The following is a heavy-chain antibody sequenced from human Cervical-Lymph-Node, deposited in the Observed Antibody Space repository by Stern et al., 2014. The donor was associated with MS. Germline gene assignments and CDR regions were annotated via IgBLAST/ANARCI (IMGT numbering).Heavy chain of an antibody. CDR3: ARGGRGVGLEY. D-gene: IGHD3-10*01. CDR1: GFTFSTYA. Sequence: VHLVESGGGVVPPGRSLRLSCVVSGFTFSTYAMHWVRQAPGKGLEWVAFVSYDGTQRNSTYSVKARFTISRDNAKNTLYLHMKSLRDEDTAVYFCARGGRGVGLEYWGQGALVTVSS. V-gene: IGHV3-30-3*01. J-gene: IGHJ4*02. CDR2: VSYDGTQR.